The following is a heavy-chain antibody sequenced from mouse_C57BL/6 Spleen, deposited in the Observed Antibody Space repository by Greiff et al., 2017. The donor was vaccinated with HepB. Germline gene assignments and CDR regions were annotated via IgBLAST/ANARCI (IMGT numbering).Heavy chain of an antibody. CDR3: ASGDYDGFDY. Sequence: EVQRVESGGGLVKPGGSLKLSCAASGFTFSSYTMSWVRQTPEKRLEWVATISGGGGNTYYPDSVKGRFTISRDNAKNTLYLQMSSLRSEDTALYYCASGDYDGFDYWGPGTTLTVSS. J-gene: IGHJ2*01. CDR2: ISGGGGNT. CDR1: GFTFSSYT. V-gene: IGHV5-9*01. D-gene: IGHD2-4*01.